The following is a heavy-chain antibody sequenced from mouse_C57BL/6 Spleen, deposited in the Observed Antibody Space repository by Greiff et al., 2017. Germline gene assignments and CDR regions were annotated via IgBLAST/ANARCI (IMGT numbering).Heavy chain of an antibody. J-gene: IGHJ2*01. D-gene: IGHD1-1*01. Sequence: QVQLQESGAELVRPGASVTLSCKASGYTFTDYEMHWVKQTPVHGLEWIGAIDPETGGTAYNEKFKGKAILTADKSSSTAYMELRSLTSEDSAVYYCTIEEDITTVVAPFDYWGQGTTLTVSS. CDR3: TIEEDITTVVAPFDY. CDR2: IDPETGGT. V-gene: IGHV1-15*01. CDR1: GYTFTDYE.